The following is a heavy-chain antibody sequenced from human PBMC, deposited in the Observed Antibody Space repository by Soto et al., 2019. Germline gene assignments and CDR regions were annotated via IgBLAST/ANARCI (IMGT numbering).Heavy chain of an antibody. J-gene: IGHJ4*02. CDR3: ASSYTSRWPFDY. CDR1: GFTFSRYS. V-gene: IGHV3-21*01. D-gene: IGHD6-13*01. Sequence: LRLSCGASGFTFSRYSMNWFRQAPVKGLECVSSISSSSSYIYYADSVKGRFTISRDNAKNSLYLQMNSLRAEDTSVYYCASSYTSRWPFDYWGQGTMVTVSS. CDR2: ISSSSSYI.